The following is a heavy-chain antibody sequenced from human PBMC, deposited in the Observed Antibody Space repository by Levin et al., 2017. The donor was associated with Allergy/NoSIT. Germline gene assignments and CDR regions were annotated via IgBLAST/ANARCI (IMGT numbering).Heavy chain of an antibody. Sequence: PGGSLRLSCAASGFTFDDYAMHWVRQAPGKGLEWVSGISWNSGSIGYADSVKGRFTISRDNAKNSLYLQMNSLRAEDTALYYCAKDKHDYGDYVYFDYWGQGTLVTVSS. CDR3: AKDKHDYGDYVYFDY. J-gene: IGHJ4*02. D-gene: IGHD4-17*01. CDR1: GFTFDDYA. CDR2: ISWNSGSI. V-gene: IGHV3-9*01.